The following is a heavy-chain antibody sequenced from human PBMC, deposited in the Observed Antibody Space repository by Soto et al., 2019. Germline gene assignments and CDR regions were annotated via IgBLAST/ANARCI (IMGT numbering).Heavy chain of an antibody. Sequence: SVKVSCKASGGTFSSYAISWVRQAPGQGLEWMGGIIPIFGTANYAQKFQGRVTITADESTSTAYMELSSLRSEDTAVYYCARVTMVRGVIINYFDYWGQGTLVTVSS. J-gene: IGHJ4*02. CDR3: ARVTMVRGVIINYFDY. D-gene: IGHD3-10*01. V-gene: IGHV1-69*13. CDR2: IIPIFGTA. CDR1: GGTFSSYA.